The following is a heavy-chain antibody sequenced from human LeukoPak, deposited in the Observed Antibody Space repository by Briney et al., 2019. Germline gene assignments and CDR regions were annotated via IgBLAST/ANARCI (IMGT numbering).Heavy chain of an antibody. J-gene: IGHJ6*02. D-gene: IGHD6-25*01. CDR1: GFTLSTYE. V-gene: IGHV3-48*03. CDR3: ATLSERNFYYSYGLDV. Sequence: AGRSLRLSCAASGFTLSTYEMNWVRQAPGKGLEWVAYIGHYGVTTYYADSVKGRFTISGDNAKNSLNLQMNSLRAEDTAVYYCATLSERNFYYSYGLDVWGQGTTVTVSS. CDR2: IGHYGVTT.